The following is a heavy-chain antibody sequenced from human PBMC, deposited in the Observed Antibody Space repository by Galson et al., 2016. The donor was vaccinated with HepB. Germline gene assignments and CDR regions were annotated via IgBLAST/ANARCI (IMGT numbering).Heavy chain of an antibody. CDR2: INQNGSVK. V-gene: IGHV3-7*03. Sequence: SLRLSCAASGYTFSSYAMSWVRQAPGKGLEWVALINQNGSVKHYVDSVKGRFIVSRDNAKNSLYLQMDSLRAEDTALYYCLRDTGRGSPDSWDQGTLVTVSS. CDR3: LRDTGRGSPDS. D-gene: IGHD1-14*01. J-gene: IGHJ4*02. CDR1: GYTFSSYA.